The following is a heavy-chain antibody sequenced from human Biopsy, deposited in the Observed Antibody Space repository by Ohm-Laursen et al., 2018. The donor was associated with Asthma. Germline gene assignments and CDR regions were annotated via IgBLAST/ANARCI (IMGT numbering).Heavy chain of an antibody. CDR1: GFVFSQSG. Sequence: SLRLSCAASGFVFSQSGMHWVRQAPGKGLEWVALISSDGHNKYYKDSVKGRFTISRDNSKLRLYLEINSLRVEDSAVYYCARESGQDSGGTGAFDRWGQGIMGAVSS. V-gene: IGHV3-30*03. CDR2: ISSDGHNK. D-gene: IGHD4-23*01. J-gene: IGHJ3*02. CDR3: ARESGQDSGGTGAFDR.